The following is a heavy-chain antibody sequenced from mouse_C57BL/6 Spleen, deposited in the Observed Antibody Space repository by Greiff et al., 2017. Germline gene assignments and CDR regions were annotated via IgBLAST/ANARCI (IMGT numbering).Heavy chain of an antibody. V-gene: IGHV14-2*01. CDR3: ASPPTGTYWYFDV. CDR1: GFNIKDYY. D-gene: IGHD4-1*01. CDR2: IDPEDGET. J-gene: IGHJ1*03. Sequence: EVQLQQSGAELVKPGASVKLSCTASGFNIKDYYMHWVKQRTEQGLAWIGRIDPEDGETKYAPKFQGKATITADTSSNTAYLQLSSLTSEDTAVYYCASPPTGTYWYFDVWGTGTTVTVSS.